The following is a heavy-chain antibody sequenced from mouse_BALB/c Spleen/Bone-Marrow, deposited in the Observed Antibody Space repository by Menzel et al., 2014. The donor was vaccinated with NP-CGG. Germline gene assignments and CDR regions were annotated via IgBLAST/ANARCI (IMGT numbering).Heavy chain of an antibody. J-gene: IGHJ3*01. CDR2: INPGTGGT. V-gene: IGHV1-54*01. Sequence: QVQLKESGAEQVRPGTSVKVYCKAAGYAFTYYLIDWIKQRPGQRPGQGLEWIGVINPGTGGTNYNEKFKGRATLTADNSSSTAYMQLSSLTSDDSAVYFCARRPWFAYWGQGTLVTVSA. CDR3: ARRPWFAY. CDR1: GYAFTYYL.